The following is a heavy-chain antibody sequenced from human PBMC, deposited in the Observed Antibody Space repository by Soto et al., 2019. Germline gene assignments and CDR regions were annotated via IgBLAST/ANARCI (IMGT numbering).Heavy chain of an antibody. Sequence: QVQLVQSGAEVKKPGASVKVSCKASGYSFTSFPIHWVRQAPGQGLECMGWINAANGYTRYSQKFSGRGXXTRDTAATTAYMDLSSLTSEDTAVYYCARGGGLDDWGQGTLITVSS. CDR2: INAANGYT. CDR3: ARGGGLDD. D-gene: IGHD3-10*01. CDR1: GYSFTSFP. J-gene: IGHJ4*02. V-gene: IGHV1-3*01.